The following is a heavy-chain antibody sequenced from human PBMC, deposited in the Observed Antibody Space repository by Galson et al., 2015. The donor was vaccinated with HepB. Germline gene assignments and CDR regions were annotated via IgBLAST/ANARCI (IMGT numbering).Heavy chain of an antibody. V-gene: IGHV3-30-3*01. D-gene: IGHD2-2*01. CDR1: GFTFSSYA. Sequence: SLRLSCAASGFTFSSYAMHWVRQAPGKGLEWVAVISYDGSNKYYADSAKGRFTISRDNSKNTLYLQMNSLRAEDTAVYYCARDIVVVPAAIYYYYYGMDVWGQGTTVTVSS. J-gene: IGHJ6*02. CDR3: ARDIVVVPAAIYYYYYGMDV. CDR2: ISYDGSNK.